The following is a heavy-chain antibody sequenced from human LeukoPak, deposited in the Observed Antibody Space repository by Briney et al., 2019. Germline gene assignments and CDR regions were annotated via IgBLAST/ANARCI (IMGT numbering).Heavy chain of an antibody. CDR3: AKVKNSYYYDY. D-gene: IGHD3-22*01. J-gene: IGHJ4*02. V-gene: IGHV3-23*01. CDR2: ISGSGGST. CDR1: GLTFSSYA. Sequence: PGGSLRLSCAASGLTFSSYAMSWVRQAPGKGLEWDSAISGSGGSTYYADSVKGRFTISRDNSKNTLYLQMNSLRAEDTAVYYGAKVKNSYYYDYWGQGTLVTVSS.